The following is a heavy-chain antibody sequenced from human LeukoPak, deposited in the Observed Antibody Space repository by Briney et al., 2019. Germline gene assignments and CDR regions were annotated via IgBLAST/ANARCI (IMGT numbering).Heavy chain of an antibody. V-gene: IGHV3-21*01. Sequence: GGSLRLSCAASGCTFNSFNMNWGRQAPGKGLEWVSSITSGGDYIYYADSVKGRFTTSRDNAKNSLSLQLNSLRVEDTAVYYCARGHYDVLAASYKWTPDYWGQGTLVTVSS. CDR3: ARGHYDVLAASYKWTPDY. J-gene: IGHJ4*02. CDR1: GCTFNSFN. D-gene: IGHD3-9*01. CDR2: ITSGGDYI.